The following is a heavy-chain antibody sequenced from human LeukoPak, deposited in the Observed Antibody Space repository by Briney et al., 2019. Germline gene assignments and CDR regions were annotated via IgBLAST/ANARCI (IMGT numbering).Heavy chain of an antibody. V-gene: IGHV3-15*07. CDR1: GFTFSNAW. CDR2: IKSKTDGGTT. D-gene: IGHD3-16*02. Sequence: GGSLRLSCAASGFTFSNAWMNWVRQAPGKGPEWVGRIKSKTDGGTTDYAAPVKGRFTISRDDSKNTLYLQMNSLKTEDTAVYYCTTDHDYVWGSYRPLESEPFDYWGQGTLVTVSS. CDR3: TTDHDYVWGSYRPLESEPFDY. J-gene: IGHJ4*02.